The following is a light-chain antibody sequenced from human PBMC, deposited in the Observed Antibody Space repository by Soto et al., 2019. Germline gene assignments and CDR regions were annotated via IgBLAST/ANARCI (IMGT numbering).Light chain of an antibody. J-gene: IGKJ1*01. V-gene: IGKV3-15*01. CDR3: QQYNNWPWT. CDR2: SAC. Sequence: EIVMTQSPATLSVSPGGRATLSCRASQSISDTLAWYQQKPGQAPRLLIYSACRRATGFPGRFSGSGSGTDFTLTISSLQSEDLAVYYCQQYNNWPWTFGQGTKVDIK. CDR1: QSISDT.